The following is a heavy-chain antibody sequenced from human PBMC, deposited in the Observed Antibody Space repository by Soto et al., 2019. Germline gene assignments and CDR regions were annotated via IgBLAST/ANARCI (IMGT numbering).Heavy chain of an antibody. D-gene: IGHD3-10*01. V-gene: IGHV3-23*01. CDR1: GFTFSSYA. CDR2: ISGSGGST. CDR3: AKGPTMVRGPGPFDY. J-gene: IGHJ4*02. Sequence: PGGSLRLSCAASGFTFSSYAMSWVRQAPGKGLEWVSAISGSGGSTYYADSVKGRFTISRDNSKNTLYLQMNSLRAEDTAVYYCAKGPTMVRGPGPFDYWGQGTLVTVSS.